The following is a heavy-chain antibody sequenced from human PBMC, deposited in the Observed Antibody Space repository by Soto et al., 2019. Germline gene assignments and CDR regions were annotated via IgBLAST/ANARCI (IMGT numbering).Heavy chain of an antibody. V-gene: IGHV4-4*02. J-gene: IGHJ4*02. CDR3: VHHGGVPYYHDF. CDR2: IFYSGST. CDR1: GGSLSSSSW. D-gene: IGHD2-8*01. Sequence: SETLSLTCAVSGGSLSSSSWWSWVRQPPGKTLEWLGEIFYSGSTRYNPSLNSRVTISADQSKNDFSLRLSSVTAADTAVYYCVHHGGVPYYHDFWGQGMLVTVSS.